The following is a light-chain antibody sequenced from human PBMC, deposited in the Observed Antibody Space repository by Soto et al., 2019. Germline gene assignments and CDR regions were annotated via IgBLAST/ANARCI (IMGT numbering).Light chain of an antibody. Sequence: DIQMTQSPSSLSASVGDRVTITCQASHDINKNLIWYQQKPGKAPKLLIYDASDLETGVPSRFSGSGSGTGFTFTISSLQPEDIATYYCQQYDNLPITFGQGTRLEIK. CDR2: DAS. CDR1: HDINKN. J-gene: IGKJ5*01. V-gene: IGKV1-33*01. CDR3: QQYDNLPIT.